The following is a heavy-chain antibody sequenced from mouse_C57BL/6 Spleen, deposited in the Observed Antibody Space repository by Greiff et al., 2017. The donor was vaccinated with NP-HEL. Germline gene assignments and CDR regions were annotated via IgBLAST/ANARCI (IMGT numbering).Heavy chain of an antibody. Sequence: VQLQQSGAELVRPGTSVKVSCKASGYAFTNYLIEWVKQRPGQGLEWIGVINPGSGGTNYNEKFKGKATLTADKSSSTAYMQLSSLTSEDSAVYFCARSVLPYAMDYWGQGTSVTVSS. D-gene: IGHD1-1*01. CDR2: INPGSGGT. CDR1: GYAFTNYL. J-gene: IGHJ4*01. CDR3: ARSVLPYAMDY. V-gene: IGHV1-54*01.